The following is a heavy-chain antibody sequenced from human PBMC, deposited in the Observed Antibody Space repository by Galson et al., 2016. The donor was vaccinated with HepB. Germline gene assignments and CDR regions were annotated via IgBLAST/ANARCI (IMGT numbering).Heavy chain of an antibody. CDR2: ITGSGGAT. CDR1: GFTFSDYA. CDR3: AKGSCHSGGCYRFDY. J-gene: IGHJ4*02. Sequence: SLRLSCAASGFTFSDYAMAWVRQTPGKGLEWLSAITGSGGATYYADSVQGRFAISRDNSKSTLSLQMDSLRADDTALYYCAKGSCHSGGCYRFDYWGQGTLVTVSS. D-gene: IGHD2-21*02. V-gene: IGHV3-23*01.